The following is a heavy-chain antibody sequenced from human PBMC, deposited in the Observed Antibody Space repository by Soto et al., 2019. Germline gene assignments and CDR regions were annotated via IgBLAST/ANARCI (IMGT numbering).Heavy chain of an antibody. D-gene: IGHD2-2*01. Sequence: QVQLVQSGAEVKKPGSSVKVSCKASGGTFSSYAISWVRQAPGQGLEWMGRIIPIFGTANYAQKFQGRVKHTADESTSPAYTEMSSLGSEEKAVYFWGREVPATGGSDPWGQGTLVTVSS. CDR3: GREVPATGGSDP. CDR1: GGTFSSYA. CDR2: IIPIFGTA. J-gene: IGHJ5*02. V-gene: IGHV1-69*01.